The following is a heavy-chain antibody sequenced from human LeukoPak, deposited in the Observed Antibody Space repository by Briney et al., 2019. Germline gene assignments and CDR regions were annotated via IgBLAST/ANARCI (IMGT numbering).Heavy chain of an antibody. D-gene: IGHD6-19*01. CDR1: GFTFSSYG. V-gene: IGHV3-48*02. CDR3: ARGKEKWLDHFDY. Sequence: GGSLRLSCEASGFTFSSYGMNWVRQAPGKGLEWVSYISTTSSTIYYADSVKGRFTMYRDNAKNSLYLQMDSLRDEDTAVYYCARGKEKWLDHFDYWGQGSLVTVSS. CDR2: ISTTSSTI. J-gene: IGHJ4*02.